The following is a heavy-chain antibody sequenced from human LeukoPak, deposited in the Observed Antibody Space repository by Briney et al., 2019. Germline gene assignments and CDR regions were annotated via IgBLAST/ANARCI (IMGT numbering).Heavy chain of an antibody. CDR3: ARQRIAATDPKLNWFDP. CDR1: GDSISSSSYY. CDR2: IYYSGSI. D-gene: IGHD6-13*01. Sequence: SETLSLTCTVSGDSISSSSYYWGWVRQPPGKGLEWIGSIYYSGSIYYNPSLKSRVTISIDTSKNQFSLRLTSVTAADTAVYSCARQRIAATDPKLNWFDPWGQGTLVTVSS. J-gene: IGHJ5*02. V-gene: IGHV4-39*01.